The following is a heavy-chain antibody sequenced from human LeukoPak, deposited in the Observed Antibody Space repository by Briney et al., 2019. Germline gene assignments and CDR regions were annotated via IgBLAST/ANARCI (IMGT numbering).Heavy chain of an antibody. Sequence: GGSLRLSCAASGFTFSKFPMGWVRQAPGRGLEWVSAISASGDVTFYADSLRGRFAISRDNSKSTLYLQMNGLRAEDTAVYYCATRSGDIDYWGQGTLVTVSS. V-gene: IGHV3-23*01. CDR2: ISASGDVT. CDR1: GFTFSKFP. CDR3: ATRSGDIDY. J-gene: IGHJ4*02. D-gene: IGHD4-17*01.